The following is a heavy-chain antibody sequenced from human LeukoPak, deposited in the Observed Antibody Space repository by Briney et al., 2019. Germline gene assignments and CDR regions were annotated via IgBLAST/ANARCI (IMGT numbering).Heavy chain of an antibody. CDR3: ARDVLHRIYYESSAYHPGSSH. D-gene: IGHD3-22*01. V-gene: IGHV1-18*01. CDR2: ISAYNGYT. CDR1: GYTFTSYG. Sequence: ASVKVSCKASGYTFTSYGITWVRQAPGQGLEWMGWISAYNGYTHYAQKLQGRVTMTTDTSTSTAYMEVRSLRSDATAVYYCARDVLHRIYYESSAYHPGSSHWGQGTLVTVSS. J-gene: IGHJ4*02.